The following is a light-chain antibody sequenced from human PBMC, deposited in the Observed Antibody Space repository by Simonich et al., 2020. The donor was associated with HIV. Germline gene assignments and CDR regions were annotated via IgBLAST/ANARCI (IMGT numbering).Light chain of an antibody. CDR3: QQYNNYSPT. V-gene: IGKV1D-13*01. CDR2: KAS. CDR1: QGISSA. Sequence: AIQLTQSPSSLSASVGDRVTITCRASQGISSALAWYQQKPGKTPKLLIYKASSLESGVPSRFSGSGSGTEFTLTISSLQPDDFATYYCQQYNNYSPTFGQGTKVEIK. J-gene: IGKJ1*01.